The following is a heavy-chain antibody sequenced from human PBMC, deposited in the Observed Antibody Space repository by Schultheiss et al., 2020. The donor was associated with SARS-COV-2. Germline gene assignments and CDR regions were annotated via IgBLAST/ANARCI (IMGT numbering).Heavy chain of an antibody. Sequence: SQTLSLTCTVSGGSISSYYWSWIRQPAGKGLEWIGRIYTSGSTNYNPSLKSRVTISVDTSKNQFSLKLSSVTAADTAVYYCARAPVWGSYRYGFDYWGQGTLVTVSS. CDR2: IYTSGST. CDR1: GGSISSYY. J-gene: IGHJ4*02. CDR3: ARAPVWGSYRYGFDY. V-gene: IGHV4-4*07. D-gene: IGHD3-16*02.